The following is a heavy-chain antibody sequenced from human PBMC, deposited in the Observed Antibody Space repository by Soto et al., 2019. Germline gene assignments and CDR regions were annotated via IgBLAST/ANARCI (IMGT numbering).Heavy chain of an antibody. CDR2: ISYDGSNK. CDR1: GFTFSSYA. V-gene: IGHV3-30-3*01. J-gene: IGHJ6*02. D-gene: IGHD2-2*01. Sequence: VQLVESGGGVVQPGRSLRLSCAASGFTFSSYAMHWVRQAPGKGLEWVAVISYDGSNKYYADSVKGRFTISRDNSQNQLYPQKNRLRGGVTAVYYCASTTLYRMDVWGPGTTVTGPS. CDR3: ASTTLYRMDV.